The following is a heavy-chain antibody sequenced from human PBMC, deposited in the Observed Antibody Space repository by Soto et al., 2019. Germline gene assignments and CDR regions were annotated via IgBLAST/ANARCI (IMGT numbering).Heavy chain of an antibody. J-gene: IGHJ5*02. Sequence: GASVKVSCKASGYTFTSYAIHWVRQAPGQRLEWMGWISGYNGNTIYAQKLLGRVTMTTDTSTSTAYMELRSLRSDDTAVYYCARGVGSGSYYNQYNWFDPWGQGTLVTVSS. D-gene: IGHD3-10*01. CDR2: ISGYNGNT. CDR3: ARGVGSGSYYNQYNWFDP. CDR1: GYTFTSYA. V-gene: IGHV1-18*01.